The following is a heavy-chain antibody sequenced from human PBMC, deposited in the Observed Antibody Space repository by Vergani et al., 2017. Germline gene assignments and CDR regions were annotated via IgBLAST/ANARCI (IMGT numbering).Heavy chain of an antibody. D-gene: IGHD3-10*01. CDR3: AGITMVRGAVGWFDP. CDR1: GFTFSTYA. Sequence: EVQLLESGGSLKQPGGSVRLSCAASGFTFSTYAMHWVRQAPGKGLEWVSALTGGGGSTYYADSVKGRFTISRDNSKTTLYLQMNSLRAEDTAVYYCAGITMVRGAVGWFDPWGQGTLVTVSS. CDR2: LTGGGGST. V-gene: IGHV3-23*01. J-gene: IGHJ5*02.